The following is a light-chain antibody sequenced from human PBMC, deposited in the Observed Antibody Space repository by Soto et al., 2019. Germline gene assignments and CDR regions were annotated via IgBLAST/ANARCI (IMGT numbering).Light chain of an antibody. CDR1: SSDVGSYHL. J-gene: IGLJ2*01. Sequence: QSALTQPASVSGSPGQSITISCTGTSSDVGSYHLVSWYQHHPGKAPKLMIYEVSERPSGVANRFSGSKSGNTASMTISGLQAEDEADYYCGSYAGSNSVVFGAGTKLTVL. CDR3: GSYAGSNSVV. CDR2: EVS. V-gene: IGLV2-23*02.